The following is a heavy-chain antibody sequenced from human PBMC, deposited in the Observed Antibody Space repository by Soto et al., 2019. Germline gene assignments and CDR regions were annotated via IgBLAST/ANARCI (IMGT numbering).Heavy chain of an antibody. V-gene: IGHV1-8*01. D-gene: IGHD2-15*01. CDR1: GYTFTSYD. CDR3: ARVRVLGYCSGGSCYSYYYGMDV. CDR2: MNPNSGNT. J-gene: IGHJ6*02. Sequence: GASVKVSCKASGYTFTSYDINWVRQATGQGREWMGWMNPNSGNTGYAQKFQGRVTMTRNTSISTAYMELSSLRSEDTAVYYCARVRVLGYCSGGSCYSYYYGMDVWGQGTTVTVSS.